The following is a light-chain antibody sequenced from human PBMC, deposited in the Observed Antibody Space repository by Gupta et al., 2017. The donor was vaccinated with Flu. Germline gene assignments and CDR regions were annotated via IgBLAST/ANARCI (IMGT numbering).Light chain of an antibody. CDR2: DAS. J-gene: IGKJ4*01. CDR1: QSVSSY. Sequence: EIVLTQSPATLSLSPGERATLSCRASQSVSSYLAWYQQKPGQAPRLLIYDASNRATGIPARFSGSGSGTDCTLTISSLEPEDFAVYYCQQRSNWITFGGGTKVAIK. V-gene: IGKV3-11*01. CDR3: QQRSNWIT.